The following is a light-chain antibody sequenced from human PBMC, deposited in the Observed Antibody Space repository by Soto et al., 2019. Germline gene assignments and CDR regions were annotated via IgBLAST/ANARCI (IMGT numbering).Light chain of an antibody. Sequence: QSVLTQPPSASGTPGQRVTMSCSGSSSNIGSNPVNWYQQLPRSAPKLLIHSNNQRPSGVPDRFSGSKSGTSASLAISGLQSEDEADYYCAAWDDSLDGYVFGTGTKLTVL. CDR3: AAWDDSLDGYV. V-gene: IGLV1-44*01. CDR1: SSNIGSNP. CDR2: SNN. J-gene: IGLJ1*01.